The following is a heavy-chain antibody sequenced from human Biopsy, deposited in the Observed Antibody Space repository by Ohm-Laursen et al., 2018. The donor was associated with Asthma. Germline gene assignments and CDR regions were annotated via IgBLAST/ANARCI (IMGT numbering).Heavy chain of an antibody. CDR1: GFTFSSHA. D-gene: IGHD6-19*01. J-gene: IGHJ4*02. Sequence: SLRLPCTASGFTFSSHAMHWVRQAPGKELEWVAVISYDGSNKYYADSVKGRFTISRDNSKNTLYLQMNSLRAEDTAVYYCAREGIAVAHFDYWGQGTLVTVSS. V-gene: IGHV3-30-3*01. CDR2: ISYDGSNK. CDR3: AREGIAVAHFDY.